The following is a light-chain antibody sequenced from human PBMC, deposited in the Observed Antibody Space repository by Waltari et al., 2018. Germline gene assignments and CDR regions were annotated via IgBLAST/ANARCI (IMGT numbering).Light chain of an antibody. CDR3: SSYTSSGVV. CDR1: ARTVGVFDY. J-gene: IGLJ2*01. V-gene: IGLV2-14*01. Sequence: LTHPPPVSGPPDQATIISCPEPARTVGVFDYVSGYQQYPGKAPRLIIYDVYNRPSGVSNRFSGSKSDNTASLTISGLQAEDESVYYCSSYTSSGVVFGGGTKLTVL. CDR2: DVY.